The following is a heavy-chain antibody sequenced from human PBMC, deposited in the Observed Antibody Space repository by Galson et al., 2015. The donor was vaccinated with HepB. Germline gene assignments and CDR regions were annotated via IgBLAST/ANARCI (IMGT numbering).Heavy chain of an antibody. CDR1: GFSFSSYA. CDR2: ITHSGDTT. Sequence: SLRLSCAASGFSFSSYAMSWVRQAPGKGLEWVSSITHSGDTTYYADSVKGRFTLSRDNSKNTLFLQMNSLGAEDTALYYCARESKVGGGCGSTSCSLMSDYWGQGALVTVSS. CDR3: ARESKVGGGCGSTSCSLMSDY. V-gene: IGHV3-23*01. D-gene: IGHD2-2*01. J-gene: IGHJ4*02.